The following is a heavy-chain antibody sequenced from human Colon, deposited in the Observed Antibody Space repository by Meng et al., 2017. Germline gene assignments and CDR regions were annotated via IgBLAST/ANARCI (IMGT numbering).Heavy chain of an antibody. V-gene: IGHV3-23*01. D-gene: IGHD6-19*01. CDR3: ARHGYTSGWYRG. J-gene: IGHJ4*02. Sequence: GESLKISCAASGFTFSSYAMSWVRQAPGKGLEWVSGISGSAGSTHYADSVKGRFTISRDNSKNTLYLQMNRLRAEDTAVYYCARHGYTSGWYRGWGQGTLVTVSS. CDR1: GFTFSSYA. CDR2: ISGSAGST.